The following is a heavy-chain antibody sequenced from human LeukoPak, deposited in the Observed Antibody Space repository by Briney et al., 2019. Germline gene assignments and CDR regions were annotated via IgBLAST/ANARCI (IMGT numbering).Heavy chain of an antibody. J-gene: IGHJ4*02. CDR2: MWYDGSKE. CDR1: GFTLSSHG. D-gene: IGHD1-26*01. V-gene: IGHV3-33*01. CDR3: ARDLSFGSLDF. Sequence: PGGSLRLSCAASGFTLSSHGMHWVRQAPGKGLEWVAGMWYDGSKEDYAGSVKGRFTISRDMSKNTLNLQMNSLRVEDTAMFYCARDLSFGSLDFRGQGTLVTVSS.